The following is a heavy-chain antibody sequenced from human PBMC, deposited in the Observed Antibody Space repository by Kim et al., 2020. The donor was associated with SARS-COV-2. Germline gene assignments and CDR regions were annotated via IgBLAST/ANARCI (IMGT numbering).Heavy chain of an antibody. CDR3: ARVIAARPYYYYGMDV. V-gene: IGHV1-69*13. CDR1: GGTFSSYA. D-gene: IGHD6-6*01. CDR2: IIPIFGSA. Sequence: SVKVSCKASGGTFSSYAISWVRQAPGQGLEWMGGIIPIFGSANYAQKFQGRVTTTADESTSTAYMELSSLRSEDTAVYYCARVIAARPYYYYGMDVWGQGTTVTVSS. J-gene: IGHJ6*02.